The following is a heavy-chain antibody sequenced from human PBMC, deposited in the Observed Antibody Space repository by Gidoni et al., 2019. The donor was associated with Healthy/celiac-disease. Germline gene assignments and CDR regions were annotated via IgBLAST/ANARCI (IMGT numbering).Heavy chain of an antibody. CDR2: IHYSGSN. Sequence: QVQLQESGPGLVKPSETLSLTCSYYWSWIRQPPGNGLEWMGYIHYSGSNNYNPSLKSRVPISVDTSKTQFSLNLSSLTAADTAVYYCARSTLYVGVDYWGQGTLVTVSS. J-gene: IGHJ4*02. CDR3: ARSTLYVGVDY. CDR1: YY. D-gene: IGHD3-16*01. V-gene: IGHV4-59*01.